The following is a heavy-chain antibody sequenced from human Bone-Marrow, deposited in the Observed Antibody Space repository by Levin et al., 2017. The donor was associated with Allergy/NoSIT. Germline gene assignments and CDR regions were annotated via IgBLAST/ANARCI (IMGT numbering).Heavy chain of an antibody. V-gene: IGHV3-30-3*01. Sequence: GESLKISCAASGFTFSSYAMHWVRQAPGKGLEWVAVISYDGSNKYYADSVKGRFTISRDNSKNTLYLQMNSLRAEDTAVYYCARASPGDYDSSGQGTFDIWGQGTMVTVSS. CDR2: ISYDGSNK. J-gene: IGHJ3*02. CDR1: GFTFSSYA. D-gene: IGHD3-22*01. CDR3: ARASPGDYDSSGQGTFDI.